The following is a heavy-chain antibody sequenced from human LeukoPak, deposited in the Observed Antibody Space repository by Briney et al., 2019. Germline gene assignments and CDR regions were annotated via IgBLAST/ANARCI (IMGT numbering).Heavy chain of an antibody. D-gene: IGHD2-2*01. J-gene: IGHJ3*02. V-gene: IGHV4-59*01. CDR3: ARQQYLRYDALDM. Sequence: GSLRLSCAASGFTFSTYWMSWVRQAPGKGLEWIGNIYYSGSTDYNPSLKSRATISVDTSKKQFSLKLSSVTAADTAVYYCARQQYLRYDALDMWGQGTMVIVSS. CDR1: GFTFSTYW. CDR2: IYYSGST.